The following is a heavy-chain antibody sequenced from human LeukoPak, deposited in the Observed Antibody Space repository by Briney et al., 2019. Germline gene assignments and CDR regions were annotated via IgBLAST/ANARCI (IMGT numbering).Heavy chain of an antibody. Sequence: SGPTLVHPPQPLTLTCTFSGFSLSTRGVGVGWIRQPPAKAPEWLAILHWDDDKRYNPSLKSRLTITLGTSKNQVVLSITNMDHVDTGTYYCAHRRRLYSSFIQDAFDIWGQGTMVSVTS. V-gene: IGHV2-5*02. D-gene: IGHD6-6*01. J-gene: IGHJ3*02. CDR2: LHWDDDK. CDR3: AHRRRLYSSFIQDAFDI. CDR1: GFSLSTRGVG.